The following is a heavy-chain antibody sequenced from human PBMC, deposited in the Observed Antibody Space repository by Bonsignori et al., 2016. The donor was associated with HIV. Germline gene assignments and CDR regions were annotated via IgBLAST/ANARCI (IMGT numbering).Heavy chain of an antibody. V-gene: IGHV3-23*01. CDR2: ISGSGGST. J-gene: IGHJ4*02. Sequence: VRQMPGKGLEWVSAISGSGGSTYYADSVKGRFTISRDNSKNTLYLQMNSLRAEDTAVYYCAKDLAKTRIAVGWGQGTLVTVSS. CDR3: AKDLAKTRIAVG. D-gene: IGHD6-19*01.